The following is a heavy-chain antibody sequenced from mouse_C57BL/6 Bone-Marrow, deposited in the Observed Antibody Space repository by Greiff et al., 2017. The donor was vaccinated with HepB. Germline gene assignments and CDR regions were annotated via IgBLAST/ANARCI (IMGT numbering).Heavy chain of an antibody. V-gene: IGHV1-55*01. J-gene: IGHJ2*01. CDR2: IYPGSGST. CDR3: ASNYYGSSSYYFDY. CDR1: GYTFTSYW. Sequence: QVQLQQPGAELVKPGASVKMSCKASGYTFTSYWITWVKQRPGQGLEWIGDIYPGSGSTNYNEKFKSKATLTVDTSSSTAYMQLSSLTSEDSAVYYCASNYYGSSSYYFDYWGQGTTLTVSS. D-gene: IGHD1-1*01.